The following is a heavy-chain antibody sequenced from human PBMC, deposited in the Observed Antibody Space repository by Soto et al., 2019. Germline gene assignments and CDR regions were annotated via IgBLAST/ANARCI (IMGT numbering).Heavy chain of an antibody. V-gene: IGHV3-7*01. CDR3: ARAGRGVVEPAATPAYYYYYGMDV. CDR2: IKQDGSEK. Sequence: GRSLRLSCAASGFTFTSYWMSWVRQAPGKGLEWVANIKQDGSEKYYVDSVKGRFTISRDNAKNSLYLQMNSLRAEDTAVYYCARAGRGVVEPAATPAYYYYYGMDVWGQGTTVTVS. D-gene: IGHD2-2*01. J-gene: IGHJ6*02. CDR1: GFTFTSYW.